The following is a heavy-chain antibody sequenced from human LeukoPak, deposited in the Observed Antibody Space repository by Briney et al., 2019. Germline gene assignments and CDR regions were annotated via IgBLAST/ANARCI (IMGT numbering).Heavy chain of an antibody. CDR3: ARDKYSSSSYYFDY. Sequence: GGSLRLSCAASGFTFSSYGMHWVRQAPGKGLEWVAVIWYDGSKKYYADSVKDRFNISRDNSKNTLYLQMNGLRAEDTAVYYCARDKYSSSSYYFDYWGQGTLVTVSS. D-gene: IGHD6-6*01. CDR1: GFTFSSYG. CDR2: IWYDGSKK. V-gene: IGHV3-33*01. J-gene: IGHJ4*02.